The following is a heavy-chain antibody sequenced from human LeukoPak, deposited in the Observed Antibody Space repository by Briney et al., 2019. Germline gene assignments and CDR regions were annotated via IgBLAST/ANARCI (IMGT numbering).Heavy chain of an antibody. CDR2: IYHSGST. Sequence: SETLSLTCTVSGYSISSGYYWGWIRQPPGKGLEWIGTIYHSGSTSFNPSLKSRVTMSVDTSKTQFSLKLTSVTAADTAVYYCASMDILVLPAASFDYWGQGTLVTVSS. CDR3: ASMDILVLPAASFDY. V-gene: IGHV4-38-2*02. CDR1: GYSISSGYY. J-gene: IGHJ4*02. D-gene: IGHD2-2*03.